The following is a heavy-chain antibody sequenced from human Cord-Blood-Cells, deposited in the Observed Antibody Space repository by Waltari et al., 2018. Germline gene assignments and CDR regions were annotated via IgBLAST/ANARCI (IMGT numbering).Heavy chain of an antibody. Sequence: LALIYWDDDKRYSPSLKSRLTITKDTSKNQVVLTMTNMDPVDTATYYCAHLLGTGGEPRDGRDYFDYWGQGTLVTVSS. J-gene: IGHJ4*02. CDR3: AHLLGTGGEPRDGRDYFDY. CDR2: IYWDDDK. D-gene: IGHD2-15*01. V-gene: IGHV2-5*02.